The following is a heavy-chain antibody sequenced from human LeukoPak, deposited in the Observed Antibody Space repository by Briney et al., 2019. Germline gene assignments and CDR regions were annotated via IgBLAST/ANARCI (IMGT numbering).Heavy chain of an antibody. CDR1: GGSFSGYY. V-gene: IGHV4-34*01. D-gene: IGHD4-23*01. J-gene: IGHJ4*02. Sequence: SETLSLTCAVYGGSFSGYYWSWIRQPPGKGLEWIGEINHSGSTNYNPSLKSRVTISVDTSKNQFSLKLSSVTAADTAVYYCARLRWYFNFDYWGQGTLVTVSS. CDR2: INHSGST. CDR3: ARLRWYFNFDY.